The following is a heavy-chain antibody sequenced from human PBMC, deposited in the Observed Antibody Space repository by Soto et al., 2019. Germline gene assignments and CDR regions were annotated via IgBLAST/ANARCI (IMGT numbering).Heavy chain of an antibody. J-gene: IGHJ5*02. Sequence: SETLSLTCTVSGGSITSYYWTWIRQPPGKGLEWLGYIYYDGNTKYNPSLKSRVTIFVDTSNNQVSLRLASVTAADAAVYYCGRGAAAAIVGWLDPWAQGTLVTVSS. CDR3: GRGAAAAIVGWLDP. CDR2: IYYDGNT. V-gene: IGHV4-59*01. D-gene: IGHD6-13*01. CDR1: GGSITSYY.